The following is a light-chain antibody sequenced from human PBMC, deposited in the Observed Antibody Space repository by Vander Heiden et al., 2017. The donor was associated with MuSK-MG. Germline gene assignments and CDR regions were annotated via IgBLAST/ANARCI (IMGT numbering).Light chain of an antibody. V-gene: IGKV4-1*01. J-gene: IGKJ4*01. Sequence: DIVVTQSPDFLAVSLGERATINCKSSQSVLYSSNNKNYLAWYQQKPGQPPKLLIYWASTRECGVPDRFSGSGSGTDFTLTISSLQAEDVAVYYCQQYYDPPLTFGGGTKVEIK. CDR3: QQYYDPPLT. CDR1: QSVLYSSNNKNY. CDR2: WAS.